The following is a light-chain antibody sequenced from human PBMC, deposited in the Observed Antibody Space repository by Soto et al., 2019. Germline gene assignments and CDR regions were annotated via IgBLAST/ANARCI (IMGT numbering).Light chain of an antibody. Sequence: QSVLTQAASMSGSPGQSITISCTGTSSDVGSYNLVSWYQQLPGKAPKLMISEVSKRPSGVSNRFSGSKSGNTASLTISGLQAEDEADYYCCSYAGSSTVFGTGTKLTVL. CDR3: CSYAGSSTV. CDR1: SSDVGSYNL. CDR2: EVS. J-gene: IGLJ1*01. V-gene: IGLV2-23*02.